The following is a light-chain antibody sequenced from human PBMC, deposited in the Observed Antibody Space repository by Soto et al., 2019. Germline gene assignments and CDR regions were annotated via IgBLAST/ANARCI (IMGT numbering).Light chain of an antibody. CDR2: DAS. CDR1: HSVTTH. CDR3: QQRSDSIT. Sequence: EIRLTQSPATLSLSTGERATLSCWASHSVTTHLAWFQQRPGQTPRLLIHDASTRAPGIPARFSGRGSGADFTLTISSLEPEDFAVYYCQQRSDSITFGQGTRLAIK. V-gene: IGKV3-11*01. J-gene: IGKJ5*01.